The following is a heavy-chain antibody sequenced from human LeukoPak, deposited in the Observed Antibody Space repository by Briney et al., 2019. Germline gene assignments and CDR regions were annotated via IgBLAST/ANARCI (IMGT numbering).Heavy chain of an antibody. CDR1: GGSFSDYY. D-gene: IGHD6-19*01. V-gene: IGHV4-34*01. J-gene: IGHJ5*01. CDR2: INQSGST. Sequence: PSETLSLTCAVYGGSFSDYYWSWFRQPPGKGLEWIGEINQSGSTKYNPSLKSRVTISIDTSKSQFSMRLNSVTAADTALYYCARCDSGGWFFDSWGQGALVTVSS. CDR3: ARCDSGGWFFDS.